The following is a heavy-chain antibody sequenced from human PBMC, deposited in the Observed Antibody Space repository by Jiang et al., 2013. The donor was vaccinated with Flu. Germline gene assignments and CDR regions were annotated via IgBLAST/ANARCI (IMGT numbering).Heavy chain of an antibody. Sequence: VQLLESGGAVVQPGGSLRLSCAASGFSFDDYSMHWVRQAPGKGLEWVSIISWDGGSTYYADSVNGRFTISRDNSKDSLYLQMNSLKTEDTALYFCLKDMGVTNDAFDIWGQGTMVTVSS. CDR1: GFSFDDYS. CDR2: ISWDGGST. J-gene: IGHJ3*02. CDR3: LKDMGVTNDAFDI. V-gene: IGHV3-43*01. D-gene: IGHD2-21*02.